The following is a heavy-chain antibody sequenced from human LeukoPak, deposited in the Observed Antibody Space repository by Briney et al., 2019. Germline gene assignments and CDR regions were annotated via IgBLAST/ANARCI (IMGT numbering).Heavy chain of an antibody. V-gene: IGHV1-18*01. J-gene: IGHJ5*02. CDR1: GYTFTSYG. Sequence: GASVTVSCTASGYTFTSYGISWVRQAPGQGLEWMGWISAYNGNTNYAQKLQGRVTMTTDTSTSTDYMELRSLRSDDTAVYYCAREIPYCSGGSCYGRGFDPWGQGTLVTVSS. D-gene: IGHD2-15*01. CDR3: AREIPYCSGGSCYGRGFDP. CDR2: ISAYNGNT.